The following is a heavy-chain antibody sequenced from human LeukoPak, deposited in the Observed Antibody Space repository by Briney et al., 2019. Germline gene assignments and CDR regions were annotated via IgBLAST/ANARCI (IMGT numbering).Heavy chain of an antibody. CDR3: ARDMKDCSSTSCYRLEPFDY. CDR2: INPSGGST. D-gene: IGHD2-2*01. J-gene: IGHJ4*02. V-gene: IGHV1-46*01. CDR1: GYTFTSYY. Sequence: ASVKVSFKASGYTFTSYYMHWVRQAPGQGLEWMGIINPSGGSTSYAQKFQGRVTMTRDTSTCTVYMELSSLRSEDTAVYYCARDMKDCSSTSCYRLEPFDYWGRGTLVTVSS.